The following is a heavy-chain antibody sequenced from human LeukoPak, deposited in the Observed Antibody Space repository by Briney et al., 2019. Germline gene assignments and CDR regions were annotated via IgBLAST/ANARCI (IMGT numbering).Heavy chain of an antibody. CDR2: ISDSGRST. CDR3: AKGQKWEMPLDF. D-gene: IGHD1-26*01. J-gene: IGHJ4*02. Sequence: GGSLRLSCAASGFTFSSYAMTWVRQARGKGLEWVSAISDSGRSTYYADSVKGRFTISRDISKSTLYLQMNSLRAEDTALYYCAKGQKWEMPLDFWGQGTLVTVSS. V-gene: IGHV3-23*01. CDR1: GFTFSSYA.